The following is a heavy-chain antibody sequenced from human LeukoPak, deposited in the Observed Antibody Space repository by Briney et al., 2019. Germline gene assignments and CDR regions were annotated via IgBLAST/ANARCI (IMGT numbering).Heavy chain of an antibody. CDR3: ARASTAMAPYYYYMDV. J-gene: IGHJ6*03. V-gene: IGHV3-7*01. Sequence: GGSLRLSCVGSGFILRSYAMSWVRQAPGKGLEWVAHIKQDGSEKYYVDSVKGRFTISRDNAKNSLYLQMNSLRAEDTAVYYCARASTAMAPYYYYMDVWGKGTTVTVSS. D-gene: IGHD5-18*01. CDR1: GFILRSYA. CDR2: IKQDGSEK.